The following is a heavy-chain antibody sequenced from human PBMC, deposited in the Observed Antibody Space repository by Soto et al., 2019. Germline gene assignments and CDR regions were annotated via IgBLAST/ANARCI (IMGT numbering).Heavy chain of an antibody. CDR2: INPIFGTA. Sequence: QVQLVQSGAEVKKPGSSVKVSCKASGGTFSSYAISWVPQAPGQGLEWMGGINPIFGTANYAQKFQGRVTITADESTGTAYMELSSLRSEDTAVYYCARGGRTAMVYFDYWGQGTLVTVSS. J-gene: IGHJ4*02. D-gene: IGHD5-18*01. V-gene: IGHV1-69*01. CDR3: ARGGRTAMVYFDY. CDR1: GGTFSSYA.